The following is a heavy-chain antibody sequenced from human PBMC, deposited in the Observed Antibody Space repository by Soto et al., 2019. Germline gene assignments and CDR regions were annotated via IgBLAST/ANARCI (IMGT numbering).Heavy chain of an antibody. CDR2: IYYSGST. V-gene: IGHV4-59*01. D-gene: IGHD2-21*01. J-gene: IGHJ4*02. CDR1: GGSISSYY. CDR3: ARRWGGTFDY. Sequence: ASETLSLTCTVSGGSISSYYWSLIRQPPGKGLEWIGYIYYSGSTNYNPSLKSRVTISVDTSKNQFSLKLSSVAAADTAVYYCARRWGGTFDYWGQGTLVTVSS.